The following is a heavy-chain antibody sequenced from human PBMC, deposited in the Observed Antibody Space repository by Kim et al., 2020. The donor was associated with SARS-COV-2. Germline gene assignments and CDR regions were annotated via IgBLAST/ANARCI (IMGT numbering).Heavy chain of an antibody. J-gene: IGHJ4*02. D-gene: IGHD3-3*01. CDR3: AREGLTIFGEVFDY. V-gene: IGHV6-1*01. Sequence: YAVSVKTRITITPDTSKNQFSLQLNSVTPEDTAVYYCAREGLTIFGEVFDYWGQGTLVTVSS.